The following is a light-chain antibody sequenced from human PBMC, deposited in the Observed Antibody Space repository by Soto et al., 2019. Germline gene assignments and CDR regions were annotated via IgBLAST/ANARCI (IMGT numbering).Light chain of an antibody. CDR1: SSDVGGYKY. J-gene: IGLJ1*01. Sequence: QSALTQPASVSGSTGQSITISCTGTSSDVGGYKYVSWYQQHPGKAPKLMIYEVSNRPSGVSNRFSGSKSGNTASLTISGLQAEDEADYYCSSYTSSSPCVFGTGTKVTVL. CDR2: EVS. CDR3: SSYTSSSPCV. V-gene: IGLV2-14*01.